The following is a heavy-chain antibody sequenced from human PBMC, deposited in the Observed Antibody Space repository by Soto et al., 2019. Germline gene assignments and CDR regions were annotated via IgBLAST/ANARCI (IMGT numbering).Heavy chain of an antibody. D-gene: IGHD2-8*01. V-gene: IGHV1-3*01. CDR3: AREYGGRDYYYMNV. CDR2: INAGNGNT. J-gene: IGHJ6*03. Sequence: EASVKVSCKASGYTLTSYAMHWVRQAPGQRLEWMGWINAGNGNTKYSQKFQGRVTITRDTSASTAYMELSSLRSEDTAVYYCAREYGGRDYYYMNVWGKGTTVTVSS. CDR1: GYTLTSYA.